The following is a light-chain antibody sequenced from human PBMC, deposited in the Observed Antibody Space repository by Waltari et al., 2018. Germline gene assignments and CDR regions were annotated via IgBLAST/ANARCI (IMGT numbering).Light chain of an antibody. Sequence: AIQMTQSPSSLSASVGDRVTITCRASQGIRNDLGWYQQQPGKAPKLLIYAASSLQSGVPSRFIGSGSGTDFTLTISSLQPEDFATYYCLQDYNYPLTFGGGTKVEIK. CDR3: LQDYNYPLT. CDR1: QGIRND. J-gene: IGKJ4*01. V-gene: IGKV1-6*01. CDR2: AAS.